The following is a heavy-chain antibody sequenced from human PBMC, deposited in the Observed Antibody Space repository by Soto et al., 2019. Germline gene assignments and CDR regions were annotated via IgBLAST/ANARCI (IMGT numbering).Heavy chain of an antibody. V-gene: IGHV1-18*01. CDR3: ARANMVRGVITPSYYYYGMDV. CDR2: ISAYNGNT. CDR1: GYTFTSYG. J-gene: IGHJ6*02. Sequence: QVQLVQSGAEVKKPGASVKVSCKASGYTFTSYGISWVRQAPGQGLEWMGWISAYNGNTTYAQKLQGRVTMTTDTSTSPAYMELRSLRSDDTAVYYCARANMVRGVITPSYYYYGMDVWGQGTTVTVSS. D-gene: IGHD3-10*01.